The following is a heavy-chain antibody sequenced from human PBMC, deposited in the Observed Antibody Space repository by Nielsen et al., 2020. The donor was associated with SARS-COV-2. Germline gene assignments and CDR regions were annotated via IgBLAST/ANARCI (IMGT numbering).Heavy chain of an antibody. D-gene: IGHD3-22*01. CDR1: GFTFSDYY. J-gene: IGHJ4*02. V-gene: IGHV3-11*06. CDR2: ISSSSSYT. CDR3: ASPDDFDSSATKQTPFDY. Sequence: GESLKISCAASGFTFSDYYMSWIRQAPGKGLEWASYISSSSSYTNYADSVKGRFTISRDNSKNTLYLQMNSLRAEDTAVYYCASPDDFDSSATKQTPFDYWGQGTLVTVSS.